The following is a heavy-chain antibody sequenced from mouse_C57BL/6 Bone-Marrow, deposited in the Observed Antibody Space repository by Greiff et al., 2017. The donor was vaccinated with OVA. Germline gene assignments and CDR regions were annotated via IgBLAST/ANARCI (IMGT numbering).Heavy chain of an antibody. CDR1: GYNFTSYW. D-gene: IGHD1-1*01. J-gene: IGHJ2*01. V-gene: IGHV1-69*01. CDR3: AFYYYGSGTYFDY. Sequence: QVLLKQPGAELVMPGASVKLSCKASGYNFTSYWMHWVKQRPGQGLEWIGEIDPSDSYTNYNQKFKGKSTLTVDKSSSTAYMQLSSLTSEDSAVYYCAFYYYGSGTYFDYWGQGTTLTVSS. CDR2: IDPSDSYT.